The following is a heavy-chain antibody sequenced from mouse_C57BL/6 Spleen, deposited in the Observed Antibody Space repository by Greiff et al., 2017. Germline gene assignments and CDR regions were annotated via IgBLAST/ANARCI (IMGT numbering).Heavy chain of an antibody. J-gene: IGHJ2*01. CDR3: AKTLSTMVSFDY. CDR2: IYPGSGNT. CDR1: GYSFTSYY. D-gene: IGHD2-2*01. Sequence: VMLVESGPELVKPGASVKISCKASGYSFTSYYIHWVKQRPGQGLEWIGWIYPGSGNTKYNEKFKGKATLTADTSSSTAYMQLSSLTSEDSAVYYCAKTLSTMVSFDYWGQGTTLTVSS. V-gene: IGHV1-66*01.